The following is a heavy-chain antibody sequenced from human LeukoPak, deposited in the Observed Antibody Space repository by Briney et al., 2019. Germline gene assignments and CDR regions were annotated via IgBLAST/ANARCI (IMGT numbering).Heavy chain of an antibody. Sequence: GGSLRLSCAASGFTFSSYAMRWVRQAPGKGLEWVSAISGSGGSTYYADSVKGRFTISRDNSENTLYLQMNSLRAEDTAVYYCAKTDSSSWYVSNWFDPWGQGTLVTVSS. V-gene: IGHV3-23*01. CDR2: ISGSGGST. J-gene: IGHJ5*02. CDR3: AKTDSSSWYVSNWFDP. D-gene: IGHD6-13*01. CDR1: GFTFSSYA.